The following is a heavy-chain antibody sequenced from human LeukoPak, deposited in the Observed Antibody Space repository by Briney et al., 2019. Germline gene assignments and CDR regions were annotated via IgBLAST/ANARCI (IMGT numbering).Heavy chain of an antibody. Sequence: SETLSLTCTVSGGSISSYYWSWIRQPAGKGLEWIGRIYTSGSTNYNPSLKSRVTMSVDTSKNQFSLKLSSVTAADTAVYYCARVATRTVVTRYYFDYWGQGTLVTVSS. V-gene: IGHV4-4*07. J-gene: IGHJ4*02. CDR2: IYTSGST. CDR3: ARVATRTVVTRYYFDY. CDR1: GGSISSYY. D-gene: IGHD4-23*01.